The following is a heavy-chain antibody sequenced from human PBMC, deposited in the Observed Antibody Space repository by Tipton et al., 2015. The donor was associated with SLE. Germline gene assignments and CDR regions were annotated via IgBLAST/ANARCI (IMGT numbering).Heavy chain of an antibody. CDR1: GGSISSGGYY. V-gene: IGHV4-61*09. CDR3: ARSNYYDSSGADY. J-gene: IGHJ4*02. Sequence: TLSLTCTVSGGSISSGGYYWSWIRQPAGKGLEWIGYIYTSGSTNYNPSLKSRVTISVDTSKNQFSLKLSSVTAADTAVYYCARSNYYDSSGADYWGQGTLVTVSS. D-gene: IGHD3-22*01. CDR2: IYTSGST.